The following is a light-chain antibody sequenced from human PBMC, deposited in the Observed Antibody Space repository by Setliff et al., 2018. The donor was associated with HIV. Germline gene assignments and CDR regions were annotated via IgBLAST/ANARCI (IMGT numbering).Light chain of an antibody. Sequence: QSVLTQPASVSGSPGQSITISCTGTSSDIGDYSYVSWYQHHPGKAPKLIIFDVRNRPSGVSNRFSASKSGTTASLTISGLQAEDEADYYCSSYSRSVTPFVFGTGTKVTVL. J-gene: IGLJ1*01. CDR3: SSYSRSVTPFV. CDR1: SSDIGDYSY. CDR2: DVR. V-gene: IGLV2-14*03.